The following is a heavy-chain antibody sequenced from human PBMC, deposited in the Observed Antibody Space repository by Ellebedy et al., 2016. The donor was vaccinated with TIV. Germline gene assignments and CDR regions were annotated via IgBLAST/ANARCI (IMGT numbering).Heavy chain of an antibody. V-gene: IGHV4-59*08. Sequence: MPSETLSLTCTVSGGSLSSYYWSWIRQPPGKGLEWIGYIYYSGSTNYNPSLKSRVTISVDTSKNQFSLKLNSVTAADTAVYYCARQKILTGYYRFYYYYGMDVWGQGTTVTVSS. CDR3: ARQKILTGYYRFYYYYGMDV. J-gene: IGHJ6*02. CDR2: IYYSGST. CDR1: GGSLSSYY. D-gene: IGHD3-9*01.